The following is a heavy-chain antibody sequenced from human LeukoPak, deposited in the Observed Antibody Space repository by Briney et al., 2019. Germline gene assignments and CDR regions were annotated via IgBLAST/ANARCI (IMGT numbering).Heavy chain of an antibody. J-gene: IGHJ6*03. D-gene: IGHD3-3*01. V-gene: IGHV3-74*03. CDR1: GFTFSSYW. CDR3: VGVGDYSSSWPYYFYYYMDV. CDR2: INTDGSST. Sequence: GGSLRLSCAASGFTFSSYWMYWVRQAPGQGLVWLSRINTDGSSTTYADSVKGRFTVSRDNAKNTLYLQMNSLRAEDTAAYYCVGVGDYSSSWPYYFYYYMDVWGKGTTVTVSS.